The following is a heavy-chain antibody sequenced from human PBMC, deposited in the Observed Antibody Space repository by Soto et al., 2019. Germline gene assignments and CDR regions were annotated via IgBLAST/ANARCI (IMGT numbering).Heavy chain of an antibody. V-gene: IGHV2-5*02. CDR2: IYWDDDK. CDR3: AQRLLDYGLGRERANYFDP. CDR1: GFSLSTTGVG. D-gene: IGHD3-10*01. J-gene: IGHJ5*02. Sequence: QITLKESGPTLVRPTQTLTLTCTFSGFSLSTTGVGVGWIRQPPGKALEWLALIYWDDDKRYSPSLKSRLTITKDTSKNEVILTMTNMDPVDTATYYCAQRLLDYGLGRERANYFDPRGQGTLVTVSS.